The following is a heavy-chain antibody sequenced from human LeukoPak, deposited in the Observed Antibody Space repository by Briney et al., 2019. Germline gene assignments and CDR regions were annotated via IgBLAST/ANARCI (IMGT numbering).Heavy chain of an antibody. CDR2: TYYRSKWYN. D-gene: IGHD1-14*01. Sequence: SQTLSLTCALSGDSVSSNSAAWNWVRQSPSRGLEWLVRTYYRSKWYNDYAVSVKSRITINPDTSKNQFSLQLNSVTPEDTAVYYCARDRADHDYYYYGMDVWGQGTTVTVSS. V-gene: IGHV6-1*01. CDR1: GDSVSSNSAA. J-gene: IGHJ6*02. CDR3: ARDRADHDYYYYGMDV.